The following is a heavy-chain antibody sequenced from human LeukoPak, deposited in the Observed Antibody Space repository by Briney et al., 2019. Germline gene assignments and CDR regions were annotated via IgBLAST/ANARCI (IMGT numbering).Heavy chain of an antibody. Sequence: GGSLRLSCAASGFTFSSYSMDWVRQAPGKGLEWLSYISGSGSPILYADSVKGRFTISRDNSKNTLYLQMNSLRAEDTAVYYCAREAVTTNYYYYGMDVWGQGTTVTVSS. CDR3: AREAVTTNYYYYGMDV. D-gene: IGHD4-17*01. CDR1: GFTFSSYS. J-gene: IGHJ6*02. CDR2: ISGSGSPI. V-gene: IGHV3-48*01.